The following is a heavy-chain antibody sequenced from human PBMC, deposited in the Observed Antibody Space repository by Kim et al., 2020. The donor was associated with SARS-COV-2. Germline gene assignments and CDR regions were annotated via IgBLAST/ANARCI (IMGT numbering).Heavy chain of an antibody. Sequence: SETLSLTCTVSGGSISSYYWSWIRQPPGKGLEWIGYIYYSGSTNYNPSLKSRVTISVDTSKNQFSLKLSSVTAADTAVYYCASATTVTSPYYYYGMDVWGQGTTVTVSS. CDR2: IYYSGST. CDR3: ASATTVTSPYYYYGMDV. D-gene: IGHD4-17*01. V-gene: IGHV4-59*01. CDR1: GGSISSYY. J-gene: IGHJ6*02.